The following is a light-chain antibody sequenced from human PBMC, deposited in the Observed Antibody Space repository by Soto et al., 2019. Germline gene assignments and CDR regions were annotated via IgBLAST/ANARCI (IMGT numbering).Light chain of an antibody. J-gene: IGLJ2*01. V-gene: IGLV1-44*01. Sequence: QSVLTQPPSASGTPGQMFTISCSGSNSNVGGHAVTWYQQVPGTAPKVLIYTDDQRPSGVPDRFSGSRSGTSASLVISALQSDDEADYYCATWDDSLSGVLFGGGTKLTVL. CDR3: ATWDDSLSGVL. CDR2: TDD. CDR1: NSNVGGHA.